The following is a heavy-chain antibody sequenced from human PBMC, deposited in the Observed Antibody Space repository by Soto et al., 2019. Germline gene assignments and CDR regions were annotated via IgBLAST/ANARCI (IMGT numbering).Heavy chain of an antibody. Sequence: PGGSLRLSCAASGFTFSSHWMSWVRQAPGKGLEWVASIKEDGSEKYYMDSVRGRFTISRDNAKNSVYLQINSLRAEDTAVYYCARDLTFDIWGQGTMVTVSS. V-gene: IGHV3-7*01. CDR3: ARDLTFDI. CDR2: IKEDGSEK. CDR1: GFTFSSHW. J-gene: IGHJ3*02.